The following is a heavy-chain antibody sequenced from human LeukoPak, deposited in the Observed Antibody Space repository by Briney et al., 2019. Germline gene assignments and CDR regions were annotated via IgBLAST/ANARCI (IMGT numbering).Heavy chain of an antibody. V-gene: IGHV4-30-2*01. J-gene: IGHJ6*02. D-gene: IGHD3-10*01. CDR1: GGSITSYF. Sequence: PSETLSLTCTVSGGSITSYFWSWIRQPPGKGLEWIGYIYHSGSTYYNPSLKSRVTISVDRSKNQFSLKLSSVTAADTAVYYCARDEGSGSQNYYGMDVWGQGTTVTVSS. CDR2: IYHSGST. CDR3: ARDEGSGSQNYYGMDV.